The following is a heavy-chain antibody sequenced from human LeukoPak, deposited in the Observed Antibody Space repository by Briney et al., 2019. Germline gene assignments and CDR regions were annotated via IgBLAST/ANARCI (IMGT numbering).Heavy chain of an antibody. J-gene: IGHJ5*02. CDR1: GFNFTNYA. Sequence: GGSLRLSCAASGFNFTNYAMNWVRQAPGRGLEWVSLISNSGGSTYYAGSVKGRFTISRGNSKSTLYLQMNSLRAEDTAIYYCAKDGPTAIPSWFGPWGQGTLVTVSS. D-gene: IGHD2-21*02. V-gene: IGHV3-23*01. CDR3: AKDGPTAIPSWFGP. CDR2: ISNSGGST.